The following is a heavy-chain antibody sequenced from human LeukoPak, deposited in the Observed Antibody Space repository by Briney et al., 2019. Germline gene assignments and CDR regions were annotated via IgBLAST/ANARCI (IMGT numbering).Heavy chain of an antibody. CDR1: GFTFSDYY. J-gene: IGHJ4*02. D-gene: IGHD4-17*01. V-gene: IGHV3-11*01. CDR3: ASSPTIGYGDSTFDY. CDR2: ISSSGSTI. Sequence: GGSLRLSCAASGFTFSDYYMSWIRQAPGKGLEWVSYISSSGSTIYYADSVKGRFTISRDNAKNSLYLQMNSLRAEDTAVYYCASSPTIGYGDSTFDYWGQGTLVTVSS.